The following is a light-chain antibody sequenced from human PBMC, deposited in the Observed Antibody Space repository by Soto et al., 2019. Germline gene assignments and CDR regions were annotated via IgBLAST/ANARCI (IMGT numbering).Light chain of an antibody. CDR3: QSYDTSLSVV. J-gene: IGLJ2*01. CDR2: ANS. V-gene: IGLV1-40*01. Sequence: QSVLTQPPSVSGAPGQRVTISCPGTSSNIGAGYNVHWFQQLPGTAPKLLIYANSNRPSGVPDRFSGSKSGTSASLAITGLQAEDEADYYCQSYDTSLSVVFGGGTKLTVL. CDR1: SSNIGAGYN.